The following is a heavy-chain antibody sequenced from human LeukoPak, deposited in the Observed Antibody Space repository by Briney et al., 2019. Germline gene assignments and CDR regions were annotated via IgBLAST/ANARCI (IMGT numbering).Heavy chain of an antibody. CDR3: ARNTPSLSTNGMDV. D-gene: IGHD3-3*02. J-gene: IGHJ6*02. CDR2: ISGGSTST. V-gene: IGHV3-21*01. Sequence: GGSLRLSCAVSGFTFSRYSMNWVRQAPGKGLERVSVISGGSTSTFYADSVKGRFTISRDNAKNSLYLQMDSLRAEDTAVYYCARNTPSLSTNGMDVWGQGTTVTVSS. CDR1: GFTFSRYS.